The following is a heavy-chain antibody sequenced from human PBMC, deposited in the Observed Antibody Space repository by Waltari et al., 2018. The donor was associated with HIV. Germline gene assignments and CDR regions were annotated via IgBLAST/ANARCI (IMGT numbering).Heavy chain of an antibody. V-gene: IGHV1-69*12. D-gene: IGHD6-13*01. Sequence: QVQLVQSGAEVKKPGSSVKVSCRASGGSFRSYAITWVRQAPGQGLEWMGGTSPVFGTENYAQKFQGRVTITADESTSTAYMDRRSLTSEDTAVYYCARILGSSWYNWIDPWGQGTLVTVSS. CDR3: ARILGSSWYNWIDP. CDR2: TSPVFGTE. J-gene: IGHJ5*02. CDR1: GGSFRSYA.